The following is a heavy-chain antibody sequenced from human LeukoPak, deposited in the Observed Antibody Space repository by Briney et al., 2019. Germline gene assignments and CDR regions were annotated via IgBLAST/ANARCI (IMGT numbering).Heavy chain of an antibody. V-gene: IGHV4-4*02. CDR1: GGSISSSNW. CDR3: ARGAYYYGLNWFDP. D-gene: IGHD3-10*01. J-gene: IGHJ5*02. Sequence: SGALSLTCAVSGGSISSSNWWSWVRQPPGKGLEWIGEIYHSGSTNYNPSLKSRITISVDKSKNQFSLKLSSVTAADTAVYYCARGAYYYGLNWFDPWGQGTLVTVSS. CDR2: IYHSGST.